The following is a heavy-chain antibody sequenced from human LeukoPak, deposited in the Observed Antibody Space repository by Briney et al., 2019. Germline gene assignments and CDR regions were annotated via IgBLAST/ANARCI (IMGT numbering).Heavy chain of an antibody. CDR3: ARESGTGIGWFDP. Sequence: SETLSLTCAVYGGSFSGYYWSWIRQPPGKGLEWIGEINHSGSTNYNPSLKSRVTISVDTSKNQFSLKLSSVTAADTAVYYCARESGTGIGWFDPWGQGTQVTVSS. D-gene: IGHD1-26*01. J-gene: IGHJ5*02. V-gene: IGHV4-34*01. CDR1: GGSFSGYY. CDR2: INHSGST.